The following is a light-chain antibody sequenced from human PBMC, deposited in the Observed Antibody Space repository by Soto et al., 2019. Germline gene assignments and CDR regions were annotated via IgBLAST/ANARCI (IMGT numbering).Light chain of an antibody. CDR3: QQHGQWPIT. J-gene: IGKJ5*01. Sequence: EIFFTQSPGTLSFSPRERTTLSFKVSQSVGSSHLAWYQQKPGQAPRLLIYDASTRATGIPARFSGSGSGTEFTLTISSLQPEDFATYYCQQHGQWPITFGQGTRLEI. CDR2: DAS. CDR1: QSVGSSH. V-gene: IGKV3-20*01.